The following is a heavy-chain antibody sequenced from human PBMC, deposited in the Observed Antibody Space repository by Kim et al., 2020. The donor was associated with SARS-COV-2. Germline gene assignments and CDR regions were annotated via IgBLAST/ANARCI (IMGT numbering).Heavy chain of an antibody. Sequence: GGSLRLSCAASGFTFSDYYMSWIRQAPGKGLEWVSYISSSSSYTNYADSVKGRFTISRDNAKNSLYLQMNSLRAEDTAVYYCARVPRYCSSTSCYVAPYGMDVWGQGTTVTVSS. CDR2: ISSSSSYT. V-gene: IGHV3-11*05. D-gene: IGHD2-2*01. J-gene: IGHJ6*02. CDR1: GFTFSDYY. CDR3: ARVPRYCSSTSCYVAPYGMDV.